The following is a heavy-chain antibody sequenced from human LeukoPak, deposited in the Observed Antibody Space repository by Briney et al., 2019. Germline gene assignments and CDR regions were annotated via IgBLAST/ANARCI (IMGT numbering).Heavy chain of an antibody. CDR2: INQDGSEK. Sequence: GGSLRLSCAASGFTVSSNYMSWVRQAPGKGLEWVANINQDGSEKYYVDSVRGRFTISRDNAENSLYLQMNSLRAEDTAVYYCARTWMYSNYFRGQGTLVTVSS. J-gene: IGHJ4*02. V-gene: IGHV3-7*03. CDR3: ARTWMYSNYF. CDR1: GFTVSSNY. D-gene: IGHD4-11*01.